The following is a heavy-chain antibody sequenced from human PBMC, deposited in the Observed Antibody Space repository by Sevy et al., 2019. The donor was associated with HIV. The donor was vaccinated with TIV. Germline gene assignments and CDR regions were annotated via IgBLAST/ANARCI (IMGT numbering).Heavy chain of an antibody. V-gene: IGHV3-30-3*01. D-gene: IGHD3-22*01. CDR2: ISYDGSNK. Sequence: GGSLRLSCAASGFTFSSYAMHWVRRAPGKGLEWVAVISYDGSNKYYADSVKGRFTISRDNSKNTLYLQMNSLRAEDTVVYYCARDMQGGYYDSSAAQDWGQGTLVTVSS. J-gene: IGHJ4*02. CDR3: ARDMQGGYYDSSAAQD. CDR1: GFTFSSYA.